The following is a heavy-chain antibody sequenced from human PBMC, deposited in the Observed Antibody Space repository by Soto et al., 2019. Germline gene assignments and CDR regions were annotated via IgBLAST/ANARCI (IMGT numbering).Heavy chain of an antibody. CDR2: MSNTGRTI. V-gene: IGHV3-48*02. CDR1: GFTFSTYN. CDR3: ARDGNRGYDMDV. J-gene: IGHJ6*02. Sequence: EVQVVESGGGLVQPGGSLRLSCEGSGFTFSTYNMDWVRQAPGKGLEWVSYMSNTGRTIFYPDSVRGRFTISRDNAKNALFLQMNSLRDEDTAVYYCARDGNRGYDMDVWGQGTTVTVSS.